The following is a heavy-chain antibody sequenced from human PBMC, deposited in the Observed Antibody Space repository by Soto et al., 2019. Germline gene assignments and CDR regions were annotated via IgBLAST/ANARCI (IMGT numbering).Heavy chain of an antibody. CDR3: ARGRVVGPAAVMFNCLDP. Sequence: SETLSLTCTVSGGPVRNGTSYWSWIRQSPGKGLEWIGYVYYTGSTNYNPSLKSRVTISVDRSRTQFSLKMSSVTAADTAVYYCARGRVVGPAAVMFNCLDPWGQVALVTVSS. CDR2: VYYTGST. D-gene: IGHD2-2*01. V-gene: IGHV4-61*01. CDR1: GGPVRNGTSY. J-gene: IGHJ5*02.